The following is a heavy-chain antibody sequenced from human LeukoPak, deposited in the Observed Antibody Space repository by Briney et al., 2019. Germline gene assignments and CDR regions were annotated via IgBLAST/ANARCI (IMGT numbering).Heavy chain of an antibody. V-gene: IGHV3-30*02. J-gene: IGHJ4*02. CDR1: GFTVSSNY. D-gene: IGHD6-13*01. CDR3: ARTREQQLVRGY. CDR2: IRYDGSEK. Sequence: QSGGSLRLSCAASGFTVSSNYMSWVRQAPGKGLEWVAFIRYDGSEKYYADSVKGRFTISRDNSKNTLYLQMNSLRAEDTAVYYCARTREQQLVRGYWGQGTLVTVSS.